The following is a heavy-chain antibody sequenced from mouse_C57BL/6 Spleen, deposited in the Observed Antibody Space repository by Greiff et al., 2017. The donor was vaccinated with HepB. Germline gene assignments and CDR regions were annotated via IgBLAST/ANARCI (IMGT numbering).Heavy chain of an antibody. CDR1: GYTFTSYW. V-gene: IGHV1-50*01. Sequence: VQLQQSGAELVKPGASVKLSCKASGYTFTSYWMQWVKQRPGQGLEWIGEIDPSDSYTNYNQKFKGKATLTVDTSSSPAYMQLSSLTSEDSAVYYCATYGNFDYWGQGTTLTVSS. CDR2: IDPSDSYT. D-gene: IGHD2-1*01. J-gene: IGHJ2*01. CDR3: ATYGNFDY.